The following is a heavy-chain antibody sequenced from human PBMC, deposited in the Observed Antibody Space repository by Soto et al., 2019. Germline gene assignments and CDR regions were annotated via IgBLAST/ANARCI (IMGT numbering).Heavy chain of an antibody. CDR1: GGTFSSYA. D-gene: IGHD2-15*01. CDR3: ARSRHCSGGSCYPPRYYFDY. J-gene: IGHJ4*02. Sequence: QVQLVQSGAEVKKPGSSVKVSCKASGGTFSSYAISWVRQAPGQGLEWMGGIIPIFGTANYAQKFQGRVTITADESXXTXYXXLRSLRSEDTAVYYCARSRHCSGGSCYPPRYYFDYWGQGTLVTVSS. V-gene: IGHV1-69*12. CDR2: IIPIFGTA.